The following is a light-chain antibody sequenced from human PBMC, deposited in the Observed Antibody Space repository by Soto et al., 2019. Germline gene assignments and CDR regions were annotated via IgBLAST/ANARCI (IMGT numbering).Light chain of an antibody. V-gene: IGKV1-5*03. CDR2: KAS. CDR1: QSISSW. J-gene: IGKJ4*01. CDR3: KQDIQSPLT. Sequence: DIQMTQSPSTLSASVGDRVTITCRASQSISSWLAWYQQKPGKAPKLLIYKASSLESGVPSRFSGSGSGTEFTLSISSVQADDVGAYYCKQDIQSPLTFGGGTKVEIK.